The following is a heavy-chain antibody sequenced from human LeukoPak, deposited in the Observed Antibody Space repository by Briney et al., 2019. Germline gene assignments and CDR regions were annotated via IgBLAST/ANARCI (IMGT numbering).Heavy chain of an antibody. D-gene: IGHD6-19*01. CDR2: ITASSSTE. V-gene: IGHV3-48*01. CDR3: ARDTVAGEFDY. CDR1: GFTFSSSS. J-gene: IGHJ4*02. Sequence: GGSLRLSCAASGFTFSSSSMNWVRQAPGKGLEWVSYITASSSTEYYADSVKGRFTISRDNAKNSLYLQMNSLRAEDTAVYYCARDTVAGEFDYWGQGTLVTVSS.